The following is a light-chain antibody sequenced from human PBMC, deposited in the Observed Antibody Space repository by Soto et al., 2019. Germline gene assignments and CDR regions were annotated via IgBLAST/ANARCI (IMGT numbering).Light chain of an antibody. Sequence: EIVMTQSPATLSVSPGEGATLSCRASQSLTVNLAWYQQKPGQAPRLLIYGASRRATGIPARFSGSGSGTEFTLTISSLQSEDFAVYYCQQYNIWPFTFGQGTKLEIK. J-gene: IGKJ2*01. V-gene: IGKV3-15*01. CDR1: QSLTVN. CDR2: GAS. CDR3: QQYNIWPFT.